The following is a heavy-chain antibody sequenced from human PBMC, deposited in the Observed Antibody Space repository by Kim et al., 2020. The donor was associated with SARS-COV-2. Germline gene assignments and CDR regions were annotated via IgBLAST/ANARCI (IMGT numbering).Heavy chain of an antibody. V-gene: IGHV3-23*01. D-gene: IGHD6-19*01. J-gene: IGHJ4*02. Sequence: GDKTSYADSVKGRFTISRDNSKHTLYLQMTSLRVEDTAVYYCVKGGWADYWGQGTRVTVSS. CDR2: GDKT. CDR3: VKGGWADY.